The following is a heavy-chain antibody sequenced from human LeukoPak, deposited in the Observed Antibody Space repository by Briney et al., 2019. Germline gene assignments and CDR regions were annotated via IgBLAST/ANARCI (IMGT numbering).Heavy chain of an antibody. D-gene: IGHD1-1*01. V-gene: IGHV3-30-3*01. CDR1: GFTFSSYV. CDR3: ATTAVLY. Sequence: PGGSLRLSCAASGFTFSSYVLHWVRQAPGKGLEWVAVTSSDGINKYYADSVKGRFTISRDNSKNTLYLQMNSLRAEDTAVYYCATTAVLYWGQGTLVTVSS. CDR2: TSSDGINK. J-gene: IGHJ4*02.